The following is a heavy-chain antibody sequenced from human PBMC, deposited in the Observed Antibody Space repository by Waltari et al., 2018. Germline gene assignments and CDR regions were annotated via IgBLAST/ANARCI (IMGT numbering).Heavy chain of an antibody. V-gene: IGHV3-23*04. CDR2: ISNSGDRT. J-gene: IGHJ4*02. Sequence: EVQLVESGGGLVQPGGSLRLSCSGFGFSDYTMAWVRQAPGKGLEGVSGISNSGDRTSYADAVKGRFTISRDTSKNTLFLQMNGLRAEDTAIYYCASAPRPMVSAPFDYWGQGVLVTVSS. CDR3: ASAPRPMVSAPFDY. CDR1: GFSDYT. D-gene: IGHD2-15*01.